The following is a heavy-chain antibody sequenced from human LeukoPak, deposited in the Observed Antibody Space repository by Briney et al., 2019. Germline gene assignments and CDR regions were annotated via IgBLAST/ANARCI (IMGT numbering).Heavy chain of an antibody. Sequence: WRSLRLSCAASGFTFSSYSMNGVRQAPGKGLEWVSSISSSSSYIYYADSVKGRFTISRDNAKNSLYLQMNSLRAEDTAVYYCAELGITMIGGVWGKGTTVTISS. D-gene: IGHD3-10*02. CDR1: GFTFSSYS. CDR3: AELGITMIGGV. CDR2: ISSSSSYI. V-gene: IGHV3-21*01. J-gene: IGHJ6*04.